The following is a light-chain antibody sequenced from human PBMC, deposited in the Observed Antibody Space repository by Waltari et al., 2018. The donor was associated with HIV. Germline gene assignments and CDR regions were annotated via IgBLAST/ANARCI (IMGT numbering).Light chain of an antibody. V-gene: IGKV1-33*01. CDR1: QDLSNC. CDR2: DAS. CDR3: QQYDNLPRRFT. J-gene: IGKJ3*01. Sequence: DIQMTQSPSSLSASVGDSVTITCQASQDLSNCLNWYQQKPGEAPKLLIYDASNLEAGVPSTFSGSGSGTDFTLTIRSLQPEDIATYYCQQYDNLPRRFTFGPGTKVEIK.